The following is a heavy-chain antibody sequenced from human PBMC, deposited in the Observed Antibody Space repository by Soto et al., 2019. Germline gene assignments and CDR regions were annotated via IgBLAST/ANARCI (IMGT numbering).Heavy chain of an antibody. Sequence: KASETLSLTCAVSGFSISRGYYWGWIRQPPGKGLEWIGSIYETGNTYNNPSLKSRVTISVDTSKNQLSLKLDSVTAADTAVYYCGRDDDRGYFYYWGQGALVTVSS. CDR2: IYETGNT. V-gene: IGHV4-38-2*02. D-gene: IGHD3-22*01. CDR3: GRDDDRGYFYY. CDR1: GFSISRGYY. J-gene: IGHJ4*02.